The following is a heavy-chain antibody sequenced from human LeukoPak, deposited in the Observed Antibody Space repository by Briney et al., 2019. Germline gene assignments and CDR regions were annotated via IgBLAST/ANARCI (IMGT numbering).Heavy chain of an antibody. D-gene: IGHD5-24*01. Sequence: RGSLRLSCAASGFTFSSYAMHWVRQAPGKGLEWVAVISYDGSNKYYADSVKGRFTISRDNSKNTLYLQMNSLGAEDTAVYYCARDRLGRDGYNPALDYWGQGTLVTVSS. CDR1: GFTFSSYA. V-gene: IGHV3-30-3*01. CDR2: ISYDGSNK. CDR3: ARDRLGRDGYNPALDY. J-gene: IGHJ4*02.